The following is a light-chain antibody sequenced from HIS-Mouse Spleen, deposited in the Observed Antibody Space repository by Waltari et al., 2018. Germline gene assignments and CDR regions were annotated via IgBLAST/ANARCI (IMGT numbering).Light chain of an antibody. CDR3: QQYNSYSLT. Sequence: DIQMTQSPPTLSASVGDRVTIPCRASQSISSWLAWYQQKPGKAPKLLIYKASSLESGVPSRFSGSGSGTEFTLTISSLQPDDFATYYCQQYNSYSLTFGGGTKVEIK. V-gene: IGKV1-5*03. J-gene: IGKJ4*01. CDR1: QSISSW. CDR2: KAS.